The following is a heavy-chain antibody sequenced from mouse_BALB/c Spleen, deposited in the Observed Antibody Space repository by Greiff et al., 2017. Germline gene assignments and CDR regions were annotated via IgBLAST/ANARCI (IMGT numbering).Heavy chain of an antibody. V-gene: IGHV2-9-2*01. CDR2: IWTGGGT. J-gene: IGHJ2*01. CDR1: GFSFTSYD. CDR3: VRSSSYDFDY. D-gene: IGHD1-1*01. Sequence: QVQLKESGPGLVAPSHSLSITCTVSGFSFTSYDISWIRQPPGKGLEWLGVIWTGGGTNYNSAFMSRLSISKDNSKSQVFLKMNSLQTDDTAIYYCVRSSSYDFDYWGQGTTLTVSS.